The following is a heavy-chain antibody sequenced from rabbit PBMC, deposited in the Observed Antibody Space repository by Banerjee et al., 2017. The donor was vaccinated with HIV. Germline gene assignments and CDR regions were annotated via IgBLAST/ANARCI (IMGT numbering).Heavy chain of an antibody. J-gene: IGHJ4*01. CDR2: IYTGSSGST. CDR3: ARGDYDYGYVGDAYFSL. D-gene: IGHD6-1*01. CDR1: GFDFSSSYY. Sequence: QEQLVESGGGLVQPEGSLTLTCKASGFDFSSSYYMCWARQAPGKGLEWIACIYTGSSGSTYYASWAKGRFTISKSSSTTVTLQMTSLTAADTATYFCARGDYDYGYVGDAYFSLWGPGTLVTVS. V-gene: IGHV1S45*01.